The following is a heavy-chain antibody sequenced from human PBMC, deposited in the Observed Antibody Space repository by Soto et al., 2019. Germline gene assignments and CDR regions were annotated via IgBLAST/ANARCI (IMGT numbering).Heavy chain of an antibody. CDR2: TSYRSKWYN. D-gene: IGHD7-27*01. CDR1: GDSVSSNSAA. V-gene: IGHV6-1*01. CDR3: AKGFLRTGDFDS. J-gene: IGHJ4*02. Sequence: SQTLSLTCDISGDSVSSNSAAWNWIRQSPSRGLEWLGRTSYRSKWYNDYAVSVKSRITINPDTSKNQFSLQLNSVTPEDTAIYYCAKGFLRTGDFDSWGQGTLVTVSS.